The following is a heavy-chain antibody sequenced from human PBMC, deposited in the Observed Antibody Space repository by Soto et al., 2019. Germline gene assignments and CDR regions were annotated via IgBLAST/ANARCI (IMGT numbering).Heavy chain of an antibody. D-gene: IGHD3-10*01. V-gene: IGHV3-48*02. CDR3: ARNTRGSGSYYPPPFAY. J-gene: IGHJ4*02. CDR1: GLTLSTSS. Sequence: PGGSLRLSCAAFGLTLSTSSMNWVRQAPGRGLEWLSYISSTTSTIYYADSVKGRFTISRVNAKNSLYLQMNSLTDEDTAVYFCARNTRGSGSYYPPPFAYWGQGTLVTVSS. CDR2: ISSTTSTI.